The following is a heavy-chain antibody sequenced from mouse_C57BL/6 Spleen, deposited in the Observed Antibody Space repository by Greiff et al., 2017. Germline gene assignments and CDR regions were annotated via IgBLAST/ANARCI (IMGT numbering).Heavy chain of an antibody. CDR3: TRDDYDRYDY. V-gene: IGHV1-15*01. CDR2: IDPETGGT. J-gene: IGHJ2*01. Sequence: QVQLQQSGAELVRPGASVTLSCKASGYTFTDYEMHWVKQTPVHGLEWIGAIDPETGGTAYNQKFKGKAILTADKSSSTAYMELRSLTSEDSAVYYCTRDDYDRYDYWGQGTTLTVSS. CDR1: GYTFTDYE. D-gene: IGHD2-4*01.